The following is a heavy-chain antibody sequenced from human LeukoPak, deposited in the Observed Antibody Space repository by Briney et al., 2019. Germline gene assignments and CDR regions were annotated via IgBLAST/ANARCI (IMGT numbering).Heavy chain of an antibody. J-gene: IGHJ4*02. CDR1: GYTFTSYD. CDR3: ARSGRWELLHFDY. D-gene: IGHD1-26*01. V-gene: IGHV1-69*04. CDR2: IIPILGIA. Sequence: SVKVSCKASGYTFTSYDINWVRQATGQGLEWMGRIIPILGIANYAQKFQGRVTITADKSTSTAYMELSSLRSEDTAVYYCARSGRWELLHFDYWGQGTLVTVSS.